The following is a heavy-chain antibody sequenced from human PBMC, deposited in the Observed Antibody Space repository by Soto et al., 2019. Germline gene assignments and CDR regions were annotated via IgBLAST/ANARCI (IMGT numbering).Heavy chain of an antibody. CDR3: PKRRIYCGYDTPLEP. CDR1: GGTFSSYS. J-gene: IGHJ5*02. CDR2: IIPILGIA. D-gene: IGHD5-12*01. Sequence: SSVKVSCKASGGTFSSYSISWVRHAPGQGLEWMGRIIPILGIANYAQKFKGRVTITAAKSTSTAYMELSSLRSEDTAVYYCPKRRIYCGYDTPLEPWGQGTLVTVAS. V-gene: IGHV1-69*02.